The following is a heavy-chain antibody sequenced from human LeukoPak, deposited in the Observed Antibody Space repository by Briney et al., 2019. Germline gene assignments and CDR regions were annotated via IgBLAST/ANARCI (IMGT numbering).Heavy chain of an antibody. CDR2: ISSSSTYK. Sequence: GGSLRLSCAASGFSFSPYTMNWVRQAPGKGLEWVSSISSSSTYKYYADSVQGRFTISRDNAKNSLYLQMNSLRAEDTAVYYCARPTTVTTIAADAFDIWGQGTMVTDSS. D-gene: IGHD4-11*01. CDR3: ARPTTVTTIAADAFDI. J-gene: IGHJ3*02. V-gene: IGHV3-21*01. CDR1: GFSFSPYT.